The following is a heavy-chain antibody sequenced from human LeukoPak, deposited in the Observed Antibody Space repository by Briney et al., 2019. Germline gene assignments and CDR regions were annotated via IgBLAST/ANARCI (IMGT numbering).Heavy chain of an antibody. J-gene: IGHJ4*02. V-gene: IGHV1-18*01. CDR3: ARDRIFMTGTTEPWFY. CDR1: GYTFTSYG. D-gene: IGHD1-7*01. Sequence: ASVKVSCKASGYTFTSYGISWVRQAPGQGLEWMGWISAYNGNTNYAQKLQGRVTMTTDTSTSTAYMELRSLRSDDTAVYYCARDRIFMTGTTEPWFYWGQGTLVTVSS. CDR2: ISAYNGNT.